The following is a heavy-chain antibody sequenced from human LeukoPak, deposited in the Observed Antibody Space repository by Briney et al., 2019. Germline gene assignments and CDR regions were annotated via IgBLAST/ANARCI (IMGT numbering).Heavy chain of an antibody. CDR1: GYTFTSYG. V-gene: IGHV1-18*01. CDR3: ARVWIGELLLDY. Sequence: ASVKASCKASGYTFTSYGISWVRQAPGQGLEWMGWISAYNGNTNYAQKLQGRVTMTTDTSTSTAYMELRSLRSDDTAVYYCARVWIGELLLDYWGQGTLVTVSS. CDR2: ISAYNGNT. J-gene: IGHJ4*02. D-gene: IGHD3-10*01.